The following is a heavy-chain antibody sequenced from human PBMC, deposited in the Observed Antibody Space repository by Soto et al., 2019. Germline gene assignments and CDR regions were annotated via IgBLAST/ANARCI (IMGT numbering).Heavy chain of an antibody. V-gene: IGHV3-30*03. CDR3: VGGQYYFDY. J-gene: IGHJ4*02. Sequence: QVQLVESGGGVVQPGRSLRLSCAASGFPFTSNGMHWVREGPDKVLEWVAIISYDGSDKYYADSVKGRFTISRDNSKNTLYLQMNSLRPEDTALYYCVGGQYYFDYRGQGTLVIVSS. CDR1: GFPFTSNG. CDR2: ISYDGSDK. D-gene: IGHD3-10*01.